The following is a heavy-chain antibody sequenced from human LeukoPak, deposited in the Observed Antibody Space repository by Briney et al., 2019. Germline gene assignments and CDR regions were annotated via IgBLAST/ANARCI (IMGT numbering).Heavy chain of an antibody. V-gene: IGHV3-64D*06. CDR2: ISSNGATI. D-gene: IGHD5-18*01. CDR3: VKDHLDTPMPNYGMDV. J-gene: IGHJ6*02. Sequence: GGSLRLSCSASGFTFTTSAMHWVRRAPGKGLENVAFISSNGATIKYADSVRGRFIISRDNSKNTLHLQMSSLRAEDTAVYYCVKDHLDTPMPNYGMDVWGQGTTVTVSS. CDR1: GFTFTTSA.